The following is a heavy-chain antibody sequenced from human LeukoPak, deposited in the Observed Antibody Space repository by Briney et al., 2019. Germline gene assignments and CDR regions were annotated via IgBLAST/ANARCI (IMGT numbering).Heavy chain of an antibody. CDR2: IIPIFGSS. D-gene: IGHD5-18*01. CDR3: ARVTHTELSTWFDP. Sequence: SVKVSCKASGYTFTNYAINWVRQAPGQGLEWMGGIIPIFGSSNYAQKFQGRVTITADESTTTAYMELSSLRSEDTAVYYCARVTHTELSTWFDPWGQGTLVTVSS. J-gene: IGHJ5*02. V-gene: IGHV1-69*13. CDR1: GYTFTNYA.